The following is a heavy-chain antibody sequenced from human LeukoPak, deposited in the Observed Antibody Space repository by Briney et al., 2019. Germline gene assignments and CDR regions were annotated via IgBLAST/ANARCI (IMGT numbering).Heavy chain of an antibody. V-gene: IGHV4-30-2*01. D-gene: IGHD6-13*01. J-gene: IGHJ4*02. CDR3: ARVGFRGIAAAGVPRYFDY. Sequence: SQTLSLTCAVSGGSISSGGYSWSWIRQPPGKGLEWIGEINHSGSTNYNPSLKSRVTISVDTSKNQFSLKLSSVTAADTAVYYCARVGFRGIAAAGVPRYFDYWGQGTLVTVSS. CDR1: GGSISSGGYS. CDR2: INHSGST.